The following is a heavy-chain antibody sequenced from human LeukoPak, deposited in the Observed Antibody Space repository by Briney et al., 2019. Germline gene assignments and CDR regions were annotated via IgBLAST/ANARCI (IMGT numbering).Heavy chain of an antibody. CDR2: IYYSGST. CDR1: GGTISSYY. Sequence: SETLSLTCTVSGGTISSYYWSWIRQPPGKGLEWIGYIYYSGSTNYNPSLKSRVTISVDTSKNQFSLKLSSVTAADTAVYYCARQTTSTVTFDYWGQRDLVTVSS. V-gene: IGHV4-59*08. J-gene: IGHJ4*02. CDR3: ARQTTSTVTFDY. D-gene: IGHD4-17*01.